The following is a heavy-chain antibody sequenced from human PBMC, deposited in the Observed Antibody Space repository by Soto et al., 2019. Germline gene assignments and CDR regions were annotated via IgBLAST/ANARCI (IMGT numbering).Heavy chain of an antibody. D-gene: IGHD1-7*01. CDR3: ARVTTGTTYYYYGMDV. CDR1: GGSFSGYY. J-gene: IGHJ6*02. V-gene: IGHV4-34*01. CDR2: INHSGST. Sequence: SEILSLTCAVYGGSFSGYYWSWIRQPPGKGLEWIGEINHSGSTNYNPSLKSRVTISVDTSKNQFSLKLSSVTAADTAVYYCARVTTGTTYYYYGMDVWGQGTTVTVSS.